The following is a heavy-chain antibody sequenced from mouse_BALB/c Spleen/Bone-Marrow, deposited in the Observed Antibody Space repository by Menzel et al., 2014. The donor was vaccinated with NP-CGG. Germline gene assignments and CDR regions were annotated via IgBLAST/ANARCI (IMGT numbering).Heavy chain of an antibody. J-gene: IGHJ3*01. Sequence: VQLQQSGAELMKPGASVKVSCKATGYTFSSYWIEWVKQRPGHGLEWIGEILPGSGSTNYNEKFKGKATFTADTSSNTACMQHSSLTSEDSAVYYCAREDGTHVGFAYWGQGTLVTVSA. CDR3: AREDGTHVGFAY. V-gene: IGHV1-9*01. CDR1: GYTFSSYW. CDR2: ILPGSGST. D-gene: IGHD2-1*01.